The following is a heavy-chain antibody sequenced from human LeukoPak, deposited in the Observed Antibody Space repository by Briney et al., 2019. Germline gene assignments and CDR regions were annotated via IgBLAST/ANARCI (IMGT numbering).Heavy chain of an antibody. CDR2: IYYSGST. CDR1: GGSLSSYY. CDR3: ARGHNWFDP. V-gene: IGHV4-59*01. Sequence: SETLSLTCTVSGGSLSSYYWSWTRQPPGKGLEWIGYIYYSGSTNYNPSLKSRVTISVDTSKNQFSLKLSSVTAADTAVYYCARGHNWFDPWGQGTLVTVSS. J-gene: IGHJ5*02.